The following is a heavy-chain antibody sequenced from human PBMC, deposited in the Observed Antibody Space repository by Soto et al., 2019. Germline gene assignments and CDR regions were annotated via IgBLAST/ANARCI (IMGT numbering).Heavy chain of an antibody. Sequence: GGSLRLSCAASGFTFSSYAMSWVRQAPGKGLEWVSAISGSGGSTYYADSVKGRFTISRDNSENTLYLQMNSLRAEDTAVYYCARETVTNYYYYGMDVWGQGTTVTVSS. CDR2: ISGSGGST. J-gene: IGHJ6*02. CDR3: ARETVTNYYYYGMDV. CDR1: GFTFSSYA. D-gene: IGHD4-4*01. V-gene: IGHV3-23*01.